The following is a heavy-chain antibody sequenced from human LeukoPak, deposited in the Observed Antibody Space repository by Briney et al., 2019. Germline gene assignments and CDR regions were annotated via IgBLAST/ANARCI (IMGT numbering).Heavy chain of an antibody. D-gene: IGHD6-19*01. CDR1: GFTFSSYA. CDR2: ISYDGSNK. V-gene: IGHV3-30*04. Sequence: GGSLRLSCAASGFTFSSYAMHWVRQAPGKGLEWVAVISYDGSNKYYADSVKGRFTISRDNSKNTLYLQMNSLRAEDTAVYYCASRIAVAGVFAYWGQGTLVTVSS. J-gene: IGHJ4*02. CDR3: ASRIAVAGVFAY.